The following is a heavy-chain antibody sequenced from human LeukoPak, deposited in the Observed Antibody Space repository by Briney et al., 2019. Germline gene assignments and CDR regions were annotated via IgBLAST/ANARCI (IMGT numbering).Heavy chain of an antibody. V-gene: IGHV3-23*01. CDR1: GFTFSSYG. CDR2: ISATGGTT. J-gene: IGHJ6*03. Sequence: GGSLRLSCAASGFTFSSYGMSWVRQAPGKGLEWVSAISATGGTTYYADSVKGRFTIPRDNSKNTLYLQMNSLRAEDTAIYYCAKNGDRGAYCSGGSCYPYYYYYIGVWGKGTTVTISS. CDR3: AKNGDRGAYCSGGSCYPYYYYYIGV. D-gene: IGHD2-15*01.